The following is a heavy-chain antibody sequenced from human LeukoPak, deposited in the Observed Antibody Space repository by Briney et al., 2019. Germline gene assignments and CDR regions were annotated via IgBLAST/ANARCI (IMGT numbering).Heavy chain of an antibody. J-gene: IGHJ4*02. D-gene: IGHD3-16*01. V-gene: IGHV1-8*01. CDR2: MNPNSGNT. Sequence: ASVKISCKASGYTFTSYDINWARHGTGQGLEWMGWMNPNSGNTGYAHKFQGRVTMTRNTSISTAYMELSSLRSEDTAVYYCAREVSARGGGYWGQGTLVTDSS. CDR1: GYTFTSYD. CDR3: AREVSARGGGY.